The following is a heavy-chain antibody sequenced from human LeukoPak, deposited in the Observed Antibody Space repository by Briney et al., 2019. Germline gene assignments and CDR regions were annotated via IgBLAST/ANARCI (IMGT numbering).Heavy chain of an antibody. Sequence: PGGSLRLSCAASGFTFSSYAMSWVRQAPGKGLEWVSAISGSGGSTYYADSVKGRFTISRDNSKNTLYLQMNSLRAEDTAVYYCAKDRSSGYYYLSGGPDAFDIWGQGTMVTVSS. J-gene: IGHJ3*02. CDR3: AKDRSSGYYYLSGGPDAFDI. CDR2: ISGSGGST. D-gene: IGHD3-22*01. CDR1: GFTFSSYA. V-gene: IGHV3-23*01.